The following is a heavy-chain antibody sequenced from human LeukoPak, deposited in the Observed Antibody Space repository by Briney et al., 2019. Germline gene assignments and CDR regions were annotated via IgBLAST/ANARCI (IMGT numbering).Heavy chain of an antibody. CDR1: VFTFEDNG. Sequence: GGSLRLSCAASVFTFEDNGMSWVRRLPGKGLEWVSSISWNGGSADYADSVKGRFTSSRDSARNSLYLQMNGLRVEDTALYHCARGKGTTRDAFDLWGEGTMVTVSS. V-gene: IGHV3-20*01. CDR3: ARGKGTTRDAFDL. D-gene: IGHD1-7*01. CDR2: ISWNGGSA. J-gene: IGHJ3*01.